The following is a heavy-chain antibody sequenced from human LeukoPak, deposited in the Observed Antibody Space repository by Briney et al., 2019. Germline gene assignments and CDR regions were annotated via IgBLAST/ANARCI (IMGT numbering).Heavy chain of an antibody. Sequence: ASVKVSCKASGYTFTSYYMHWVRQAPGQGLEWMGIINPSGGSTSYAQKFQGRVSMTRDTSTSTVYMELSSLRSEDTAVYYCARDNHRVFIAAAGTRYGGQGPLVTVSS. J-gene: IGHJ4*02. V-gene: IGHV1-46*01. CDR2: INPSGGST. CDR3: ARDNHRVFIAAAGTRY. D-gene: IGHD6-13*01. CDR1: GYTFTSYY.